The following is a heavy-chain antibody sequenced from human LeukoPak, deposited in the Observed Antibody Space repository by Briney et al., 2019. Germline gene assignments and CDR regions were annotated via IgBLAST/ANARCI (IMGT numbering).Heavy chain of an antibody. J-gene: IGHJ4*02. Sequence: SVKVSCKASGGTFSSYAISWVRQAPGQGLEWMGGIIPIFGTANYAQKFQGRVTITADKSTSTAYMELSSLRSEDTAVYYCARTPAAGTDHFDYWGQGTLVTVSS. D-gene: IGHD6-13*01. CDR3: ARTPAAGTDHFDY. CDR2: IIPIFGTA. CDR1: GGTFSSYA. V-gene: IGHV1-69*06.